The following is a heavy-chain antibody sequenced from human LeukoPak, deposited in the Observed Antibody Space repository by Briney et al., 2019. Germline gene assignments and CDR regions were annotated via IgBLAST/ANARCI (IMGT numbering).Heavy chain of an antibody. D-gene: IGHD1-26*01. CDR2: ISYDGSNK. V-gene: IGHV3-30-3*01. Sequence: GGSLRLSCAASGFTFSSYAMHWVRQAPGKGLEWVAVISYDGSNKYYADSVKGRFTISRDNSKNTLYLQMNSLRAEDTAVYYCAREGVVGATTVAYYFDCWGQGTLVTVSS. J-gene: IGHJ4*02. CDR1: GFTFSSYA. CDR3: AREGVVGATTVAYYFDC.